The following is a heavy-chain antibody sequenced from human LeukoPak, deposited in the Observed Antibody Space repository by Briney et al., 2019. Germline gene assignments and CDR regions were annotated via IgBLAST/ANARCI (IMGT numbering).Heavy chain of an antibody. J-gene: IGHJ4*02. CDR3: ARRHGRCSDGSCYYPDY. CDR1: GYTFTSYD. V-gene: IGHV1-8*01. CDR2: MNPNSGNT. D-gene: IGHD2-15*01. Sequence: ASVKVSCKASGYTFTSYDINWVRQATGQGLEWMGWMNPNSGNTGYAQKFQDRVTMTRNSSMTTAYMELSSLRSEDTAVYYCARRHGRCSDGSCYYPDYWGQGTLVTVSS.